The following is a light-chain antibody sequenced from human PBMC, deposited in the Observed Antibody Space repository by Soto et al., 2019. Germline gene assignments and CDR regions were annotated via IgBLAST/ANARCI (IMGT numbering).Light chain of an antibody. CDR3: SSYTSSSTLI. J-gene: IGLJ2*01. CDR1: SSDVGAYNR. V-gene: IGLV2-18*02. Sequence: QSALTQPPSVSGSPGQSVTISCTGTSSDVGAYNRVSWYQQTPGTAPKVSIYEVRNRPSGVPDRFSGSKSGNTASLTISGLQAEDEADYYCSSYTSSSTLIFGGGTKLTVL. CDR2: EVR.